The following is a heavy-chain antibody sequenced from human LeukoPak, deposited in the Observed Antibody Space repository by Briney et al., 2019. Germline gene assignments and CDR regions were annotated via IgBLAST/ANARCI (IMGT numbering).Heavy chain of an antibody. J-gene: IGHJ3*02. D-gene: IGHD1-26*01. CDR3: TTEPYSGSYGDGPRHAFDI. CDR2: IKSKTDGGTT. Sequence: GGSLRLSCAASGFTFSNAWMSWVRQAPGKGLEWVGRIKSKTDGGTTDYAAPVKGRFTISRDDSKNTLYLQMNSLKTEDTAVYYCTTEPYSGSYGDGPRHAFDIWGQGTMVTVSS. V-gene: IGHV3-15*01. CDR1: GFTFSNAW.